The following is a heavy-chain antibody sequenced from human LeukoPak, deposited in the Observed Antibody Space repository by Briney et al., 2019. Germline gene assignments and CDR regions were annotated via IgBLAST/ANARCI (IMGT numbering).Heavy chain of an antibody. J-gene: IGHJ4*02. Sequence: ASVKVSCKASGGTFSSYAISWVRQAPGQGLEWMGGIIPIFGTANYAQKFQGRVTITADESTSTAYMELSSLRSEDTAAYYCAREDDSGSYFVDYWGQGTLVTVSS. V-gene: IGHV1-69*13. D-gene: IGHD1-26*01. CDR1: GGTFSSYA. CDR3: AREDDSGSYFVDY. CDR2: IIPIFGTA.